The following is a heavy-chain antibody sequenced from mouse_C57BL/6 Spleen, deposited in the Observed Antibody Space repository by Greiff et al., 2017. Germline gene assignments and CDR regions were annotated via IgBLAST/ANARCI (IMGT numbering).Heavy chain of an antibody. Sequence: QVHVKQSGPELVKPGASVKISCKASGYAFSSSWMNWVKQRPGRGLEWIGRIYPGDGDTNYNGKFKGKATLTADKASSTAYMQLSSLTSEDSAVSFSAGYYGRNPYFEGWGKGTTLTVSS. J-gene: IGHJ2*01. CDR1: GYAFSSSW. CDR3: AGYYGRNPYFEG. CDR2: IYPGDGDT. D-gene: IGHD1-1*01. V-gene: IGHV1-82*01.